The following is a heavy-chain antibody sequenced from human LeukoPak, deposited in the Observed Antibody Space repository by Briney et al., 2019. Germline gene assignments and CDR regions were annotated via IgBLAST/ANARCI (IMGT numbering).Heavy chain of an antibody. Sequence: PSETLSLTCAVYGGSFSGYYWSWIRQSPGKGLEWIGEINHRGTTKYNASLESRVTISLDTSKNQFSLKLNSVTAADTAIYYCARGGSSCYGCHDWFDPWGQGTRVTVSS. CDR2: INHRGTT. V-gene: IGHV4-34*01. D-gene: IGHD2-2*01. CDR3: ARGGSSCYGCHDWFDP. CDR1: GGSFSGYY. J-gene: IGHJ5*02.